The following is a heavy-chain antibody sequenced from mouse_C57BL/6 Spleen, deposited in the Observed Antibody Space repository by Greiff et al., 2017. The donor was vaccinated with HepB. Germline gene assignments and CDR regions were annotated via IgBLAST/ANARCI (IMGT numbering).Heavy chain of an antibody. CDR3: ARRRIYYDYDRYAMDY. CDR2: IDPNSGGT. D-gene: IGHD2-4*01. V-gene: IGHV1-72*01. Sequence: VQLQQSGAELVKPGASVKLSCKASGYTFTSYWMHWVKQRPGRGLEWIGRIDPNSGGTKYNEKFKSKATLTVDKPSSTAYMQLSSLTSEESAVYYCARRRIYYDYDRYAMDYWGQGTSVTVSS. J-gene: IGHJ4*01. CDR1: GYTFTSYW.